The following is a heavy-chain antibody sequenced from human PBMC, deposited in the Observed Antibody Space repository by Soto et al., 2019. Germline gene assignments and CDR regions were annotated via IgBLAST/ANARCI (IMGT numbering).Heavy chain of an antibody. CDR1: GITVGSFI. J-gene: IGHJ5*02. D-gene: IGHD3-3*01. CDR3: TTLGP. Sequence: QAQLVQSGAVVKKPGSSVVVSCKASGITVGSFIISWVRQAPGQGLEWMGKTAPMFKQTLYARGFEGRVTITADTSANTVYMELSDLRFEDTAVYYCTTLGPWGQGTQVTVS. CDR2: TAPMFKQT. V-gene: IGHV1-69*02.